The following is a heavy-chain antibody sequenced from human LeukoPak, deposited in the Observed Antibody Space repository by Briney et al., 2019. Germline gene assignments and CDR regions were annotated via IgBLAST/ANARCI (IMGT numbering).Heavy chain of an antibody. V-gene: IGHV4-31*03. D-gene: IGHD4-17*01. Sequence: SQTLSLTCTVSGGSISSGGYYWSWIRQHPGKGLEWIGYIYYSVSTYYNPSLKSRVTISVDTSKNQFSLKLSSVTAADTAVYYCARDPTDYGDYYYYGMDVWGQGTTVTVSS. CDR3: ARDPTDYGDYYYYGMDV. CDR2: IYYSVST. J-gene: IGHJ6*02. CDR1: GGSISSGGYY.